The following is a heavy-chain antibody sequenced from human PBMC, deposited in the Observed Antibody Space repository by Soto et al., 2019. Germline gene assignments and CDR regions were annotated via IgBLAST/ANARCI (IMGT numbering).Heavy chain of an antibody. CDR3: ARLVYDSSGYRPG. CDR2: ISNNGGNT. CDR1: ECTFSSYT. Sequence: GGSLRLSCAASECTFSSYTMYWVRQAPGTGLEWVAGISNNGGNTYYLDSVKGRFTISRDNSKNTLYLEMNSLRVEDTAVYYCARLVYDSSGYRPGWGQGTLVTVSS. J-gene: IGHJ4*02. D-gene: IGHD3-22*01. V-gene: IGHV3-30-3*01.